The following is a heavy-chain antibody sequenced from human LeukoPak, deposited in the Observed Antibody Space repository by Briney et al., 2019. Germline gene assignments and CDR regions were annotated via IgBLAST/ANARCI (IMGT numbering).Heavy chain of an antibody. CDR1: GLTFSTYW. CDR3: ARDHFGDYEHSFDY. CDR2: IKQDGSEK. J-gene: IGHJ4*02. V-gene: IGHV3-7*01. D-gene: IGHD4-17*01. Sequence: GGSLRLSCAASGLTFSTYWMHWVRQAPGKGLEWVANIKQDGSEKYYVDSVKGRFTISRDNAKNSLYLQMNSLRAEDTAVYYCARDHFGDYEHSFDYWGQGTLVTVSS.